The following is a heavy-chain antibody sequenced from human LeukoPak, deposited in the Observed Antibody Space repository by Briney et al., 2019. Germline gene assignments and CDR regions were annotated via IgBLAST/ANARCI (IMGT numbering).Heavy chain of an antibody. Sequence: GGSLRLSCAASGFTVSSNYMSWVRQAPWKGLEWVSVIYSGGSTYYADSVKGRFTISRDNSKNTLYLQMNSLRAEDTAVYYCARGNHYDDYGDQLDAFDIWGQGTMVTVSS. CDR3: ARGNHYDDYGDQLDAFDI. V-gene: IGHV3-66*01. CDR2: IYSGGST. CDR1: GFTVSSNY. D-gene: IGHD4-17*01. J-gene: IGHJ3*02.